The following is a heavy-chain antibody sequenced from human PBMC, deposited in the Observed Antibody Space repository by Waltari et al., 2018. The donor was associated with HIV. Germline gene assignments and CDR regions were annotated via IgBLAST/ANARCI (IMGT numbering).Heavy chain of an antibody. V-gene: IGHV4-34*01. J-gene: IGHJ6*02. CDR1: DGSFLGYY. D-gene: IGHD6-13*01. Sequence: QVRLQEWGTGVLKPSETLSLSCAMYDGSFLGYYWTWTRQSPGRGLQWIGEINHAGATNYNPSLRSRLIFSIDTSKKQFYMKLTSVTVADTATYFCARGYAAAAPYFGLDVWGQGTTVTVSS. CDR2: INHAGAT. CDR3: ARGYAAAAPYFGLDV.